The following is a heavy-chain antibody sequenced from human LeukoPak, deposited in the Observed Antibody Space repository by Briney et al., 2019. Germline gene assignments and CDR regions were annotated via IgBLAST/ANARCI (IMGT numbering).Heavy chain of an antibody. V-gene: IGHV1-46*01. J-gene: IGHJ6*02. CDR3: ATTIAVAGQGDYYYGMDV. Sequence: ASVKVSCKASGYTFTSYYMHWVRQAPGQGLEWMGIINPSGGSTSYAQKFQGRVTMTRDTSTSTVYMELSSLRSEDTAVYYCATTIAVAGQGDYYYGMDVWGQGTTVTVS. CDR1: GYTFTSYY. D-gene: IGHD6-19*01. CDR2: INPSGGST.